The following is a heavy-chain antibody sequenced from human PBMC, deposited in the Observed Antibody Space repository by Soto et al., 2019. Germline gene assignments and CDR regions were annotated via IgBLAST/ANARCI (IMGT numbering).Heavy chain of an antibody. V-gene: IGHV1-3*01. D-gene: IGHD6-13*01. CDR1: GYTFTNYA. Sequence: GASVKVSCKASGYTFTNYAIHWVRQAPGQRLEWMGWINAGNGNTIYSQKFQGRVTITRDTSASTAYMELSSLRSEDTAVYYCARGRIAAAGLGYWGQGTLVTVS. J-gene: IGHJ4*02. CDR2: INAGNGNT. CDR3: ARGRIAAAGLGY.